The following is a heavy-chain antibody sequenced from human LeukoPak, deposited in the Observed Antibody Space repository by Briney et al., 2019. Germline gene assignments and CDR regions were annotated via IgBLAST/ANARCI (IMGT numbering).Heavy chain of an antibody. D-gene: IGHD5-12*01. CDR3: ARDGMATINY. V-gene: IGHV3-7*03. CDR2: IKQDGSEK. J-gene: IGHJ4*02. Sequence: GGSLRLSCAASGFIFSTYWMSWVRQAPGKGLEWVANIKQDGSEKHYVDSVKGRFTISRDNAKNSLYLQMNSLRAEDTAVYYCARDGMATINYWGQGTVVTVSS. CDR1: GFIFSTYW.